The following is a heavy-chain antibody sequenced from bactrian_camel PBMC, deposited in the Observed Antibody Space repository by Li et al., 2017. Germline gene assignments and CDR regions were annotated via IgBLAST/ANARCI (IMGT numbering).Heavy chain of an antibody. CDR3: LADYGSCYNGLRNTFNY. D-gene: IGHD6*01. J-gene: IGHJ4*01. V-gene: IGHV3S53*01. CDR1: GYFETSDC. Sequence: QVQLVESGGGSVQAGGSLRLSCEASGYFETSDCMGWFRQVPGKEREGVAAISSDGSTDYLDSVKGRFTITYDKTNNIVYLQMTNLQPEDTGVYYCLADYGSCYNGLRNTFNYRGQGTQVTVS. CDR2: ISSDGST.